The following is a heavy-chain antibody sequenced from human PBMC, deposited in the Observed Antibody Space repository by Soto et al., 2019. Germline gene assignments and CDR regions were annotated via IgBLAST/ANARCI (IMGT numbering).Heavy chain of an antibody. CDR3: ARGHLGYCSGGSCYPNWFDP. J-gene: IGHJ5*02. Sequence: PSDTLSLTCTVSGGSISSGNYYGSWIRQSPGKGLEWIGHIYNSGTTYYNPSLKSRLTISIDTSKNEFSLKLSSVTAADTAVYYCARGHLGYCSGGSCYPNWFDPWGQGALVT. D-gene: IGHD2-15*01. CDR2: IYNSGTT. V-gene: IGHV4-30-4*02. CDR1: GGSISSGNYY.